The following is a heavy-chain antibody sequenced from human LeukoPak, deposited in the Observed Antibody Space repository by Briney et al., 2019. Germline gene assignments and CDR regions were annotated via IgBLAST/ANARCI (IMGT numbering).Heavy chain of an antibody. CDR2: IDPSGGST. CDR1: GYTFTSYY. V-gene: IGHV1-46*01. D-gene: IGHD3-22*01. CDR3: ARDTPQSSIDSSVYYPTYYFDY. J-gene: IGHJ4*02. Sequence: ASVKVPCKASGYTFTSYYMHWVRQAPGQGLEWMGIIDPSGGSTSYAQKFQGRVTMTRDKSTSTVYMEMNSLRSEDTAVYYCARDTPQSSIDSSVYYPTYYFDYWGQGTLVTVSS.